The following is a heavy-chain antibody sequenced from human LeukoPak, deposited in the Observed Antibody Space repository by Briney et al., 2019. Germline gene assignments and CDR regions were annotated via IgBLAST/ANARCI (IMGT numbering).Heavy chain of an antibody. D-gene: IGHD3-22*01. Sequence: PGGSLRLSCAASGFTFSNYGMSWVRQAPGRGLEWVSAITIRGDGTYYADSVKGRFTISRDNSKSSVYLQMNSLRAEDTAVYYCVSSHYYDSGGYYYDYRGQGTLVTVSS. CDR1: GFTFSNYG. CDR2: ITIRGDGT. CDR3: VSSHYYDSGGYYYDY. V-gene: IGHV3-23*01. J-gene: IGHJ4*02.